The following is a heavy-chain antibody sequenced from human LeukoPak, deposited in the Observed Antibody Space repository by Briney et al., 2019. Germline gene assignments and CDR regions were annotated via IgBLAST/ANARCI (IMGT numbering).Heavy chain of an antibody. D-gene: IGHD3-22*01. CDR3: AKDGSYYDSSGYYYEDGDY. CDR1: GLTFSSYA. J-gene: IGHJ4*02. Sequence: GGSLRLSCAASGLTFSSYAMSWVRQAPGEGLEWVSAISGSGGSTYYADSVKGRFTISRDNSKNTLYLQMNSLRAEDTAVYYCAKDGSYYDSSGYYYEDGDYWGQGTLVTVSS. V-gene: IGHV3-23*01. CDR2: ISGSGGST.